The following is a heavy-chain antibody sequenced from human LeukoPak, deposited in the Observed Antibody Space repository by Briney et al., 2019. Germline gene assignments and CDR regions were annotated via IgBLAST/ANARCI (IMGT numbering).Heavy chain of an antibody. J-gene: IGHJ6*03. CDR2: INSDGSST. CDR1: GFTFSSYW. Sequence: GGSLRLSCAASGFTFSSYWMHWVRQAPGKGLVWVSRINSDGSSTSYTDSVKGRFTISRDNAKNTLYLQMNSLRAEDTAVYYCARGEKEYYDILTGYFYYYYYMDVWGKGTTVTVSS. V-gene: IGHV3-74*01. D-gene: IGHD3-9*01. CDR3: ARGEKEYYDILTGYFYYYYYMDV.